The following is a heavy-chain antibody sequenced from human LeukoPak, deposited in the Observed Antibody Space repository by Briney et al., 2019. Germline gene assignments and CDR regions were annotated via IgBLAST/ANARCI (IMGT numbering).Heavy chain of an antibody. Sequence: GGSLGLSCAASGFTFSDFWINWVRRAPGKGLEWVASIVPDGSEKYYVDAVKGRFTISRDNAKNSLYLQMNNLRVEDTAIYYCARDDGFSCFSYWGQGTLVLVTS. CDR3: ARDDGFSCFSY. V-gene: IGHV3-7*01. CDR2: IVPDGSEK. D-gene: IGHD5-24*01. J-gene: IGHJ4*02. CDR1: GFTFSDFW.